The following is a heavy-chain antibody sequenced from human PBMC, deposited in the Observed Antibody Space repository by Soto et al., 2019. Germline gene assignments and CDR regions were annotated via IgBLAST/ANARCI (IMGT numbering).Heavy chain of an antibody. D-gene: IGHD2-15*01. CDR1: GFTFSSYN. CDR3: AKDDGYCSGGSRVTLDY. J-gene: IGHJ4*02. Sequence: GSLRLSCAASGFTFSSYNMNWVRQAPGKGLEWVSSIGSSNNNIYYEDSVKGRFTISRDNARNSLYLQMNSLRAEDTAVYFCAKDDGYCSGGSRVTLDYWGQGTLVTVSS. V-gene: IGHV3-21*01. CDR2: IGSSNNNI.